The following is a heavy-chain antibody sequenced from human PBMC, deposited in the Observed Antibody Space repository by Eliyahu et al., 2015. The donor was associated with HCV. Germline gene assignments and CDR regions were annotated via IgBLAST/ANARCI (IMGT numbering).Heavy chain of an antibody. D-gene: IGHD1-1*01. CDR3: VTTYLGDQWWFDP. V-gene: IGHV5-51*01. Sequence: EVQLVQSGAEVKKPGESLQXSCKGSGXSFTSYWTGWVRQMPGKGLEWVGILSPGDSDTRYSPSFQGQVTISADKSINTAYLQWGSLKASDTAMYYCVTTYLGDQWWFDPWGQGTLVTVSS. J-gene: IGHJ5*02. CDR2: LSPGDSDT. CDR1: GXSFTSYW.